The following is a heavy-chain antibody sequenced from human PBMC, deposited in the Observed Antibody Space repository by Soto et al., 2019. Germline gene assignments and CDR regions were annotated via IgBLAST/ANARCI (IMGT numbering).Heavy chain of an antibody. Sequence: GGSLRLSCAASGFTFSNYGMDWVRQAPGKGLEWVAAVVYDGSKKYYADSVKGRFTVSRDNYKNTLFLEMNALRAEDTAVYYCARDRGYRRYLDSSGFSADSWGQGTLVTVSS. J-gene: IGHJ4*02. D-gene: IGHD3-22*01. CDR2: VVYDGSKK. CDR3: ARDRGYRRYLDSSGFSADS. V-gene: IGHV3-33*08. CDR1: GFTFSNYG.